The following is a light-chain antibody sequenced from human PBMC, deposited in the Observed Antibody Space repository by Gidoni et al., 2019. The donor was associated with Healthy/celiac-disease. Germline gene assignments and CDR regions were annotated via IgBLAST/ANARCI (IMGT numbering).Light chain of an antibody. CDR3: QQYYSTPLLT. J-gene: IGKJ5*01. V-gene: IGKV4-1*01. CDR2: WAS. Sequence: DIVMTQSPDSLAVSLGERATINCKSSQSVLYSSNNKNYLAWYQQKPRQPPKLLIYWASTRESGVPDRFSGSGSGTDFTLTISSLQAEDVAVYYCQQYYSTPLLTFGQXTRLEIK. CDR1: QSVLYSSNNKNY.